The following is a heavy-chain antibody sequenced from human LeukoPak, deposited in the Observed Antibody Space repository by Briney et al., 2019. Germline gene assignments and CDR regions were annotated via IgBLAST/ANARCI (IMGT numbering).Heavy chain of an antibody. V-gene: IGHV3-66*01. D-gene: IGHD1-26*01. CDR1: GFTFSSYS. Sequence: GGSLRLSCAASGFTFSSYSMNWVRQAPGKGLEWVSLIYSGGGTYYADSVKGRFTISRDNSKNTLYLQMNSLRAEDTAVYYCARESISGSYYDYWGQGTLVTVSS. CDR3: ARESISGSYYDY. J-gene: IGHJ4*02. CDR2: IYSGGGT.